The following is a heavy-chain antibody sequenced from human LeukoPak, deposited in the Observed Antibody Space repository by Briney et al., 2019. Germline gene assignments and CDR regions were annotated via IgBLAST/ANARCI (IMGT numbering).Heavy chain of an antibody. CDR1: GGSFSGYY. D-gene: IGHD6-13*01. J-gene: IGHJ5*02. CDR3: ASRIAAAGGGLYWFDP. Sequence: TSETLSLTCAVYGGSFSGYYWSWIRQPPVKGLEWIGEINHSGSTNYNPSLKSRVTISVDTSKNQFSLKLSSVTAADTAVYYCASRIAAAGGGLYWFDPWGQGTLVTVSS. CDR2: INHSGST. V-gene: IGHV4-34*01.